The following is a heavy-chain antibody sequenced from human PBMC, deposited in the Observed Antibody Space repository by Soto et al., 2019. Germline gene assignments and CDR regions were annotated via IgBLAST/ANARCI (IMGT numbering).Heavy chain of an antibody. D-gene: IGHD3-10*01. CDR2: IGVSGDTT. J-gene: IGHJ4*02. CDR1: GFTFSSYA. V-gene: IGHV3-23*01. CDR3: AKVRRFGELRSLY. Sequence: EAHLLESGGGLVQPGGSLRLSCAASGFTFSSYAMSWVRQAPGKGLEWVSAIGVSGDTTYYADSVKGRFTISRDNSKKTLYLQMGSLRAEETAVYYCAKVRRFGELRSLYWGQGTLVTVSS.